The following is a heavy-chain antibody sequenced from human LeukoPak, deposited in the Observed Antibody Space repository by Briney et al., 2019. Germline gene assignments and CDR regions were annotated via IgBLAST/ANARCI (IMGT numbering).Heavy chain of an antibody. J-gene: IGHJ4*02. Sequence: GGSLRLSCAASGFTFSSYAMSWVRQAPGKGLEWVSAISGSGGSTYYADSVKGRFTISRDNSKNTLYLQMNSLRAEDTAVYYCARGLGRGSGSYWGQGTLVTVSS. D-gene: IGHD3-3*01. V-gene: IGHV3-23*01. CDR1: GFTFSSYA. CDR3: ARGLGRGSGSY. CDR2: ISGSGGST.